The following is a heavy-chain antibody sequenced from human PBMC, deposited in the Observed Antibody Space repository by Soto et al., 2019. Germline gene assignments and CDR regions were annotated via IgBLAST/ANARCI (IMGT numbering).Heavy chain of an antibody. CDR3: ARDRVDSSSSPWFDP. CDR2: ISAYNGNT. V-gene: IGHV1-18*01. Sequence: ASVKVSCKASGYTFTSYAMHWVRQAPGQGLEWMGWISAYNGNTNYAQKLQGRVTMTTDTSTSTAYMELRSLRSDDTAVYYCARDRVDSSSSPWFDPWGQGTLVTVSS. CDR1: GYTFTSYA. J-gene: IGHJ5*02. D-gene: IGHD6-6*01.